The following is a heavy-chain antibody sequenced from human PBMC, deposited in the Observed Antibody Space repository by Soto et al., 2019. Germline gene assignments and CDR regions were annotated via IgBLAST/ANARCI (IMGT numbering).Heavy chain of an antibody. V-gene: IGHV2-70*11. CDR1: GFSLSTSGMC. CDR3: ARSSPNISSPPYYYYYMDF. D-gene: IGHD6-6*01. J-gene: IGHJ6*03. Sequence: SGPTLVNPTQTLTLTCTFSGFSLSTSGMCVSWIRQPPGKALEWLARIDWDDDKYYSTSLKTRLTISKDTSKNQVVLTMTNMDPVDTATYYCARSSPNISSPPYYYYYMDFWGKGTTVTVSS. CDR2: IDWDDDK.